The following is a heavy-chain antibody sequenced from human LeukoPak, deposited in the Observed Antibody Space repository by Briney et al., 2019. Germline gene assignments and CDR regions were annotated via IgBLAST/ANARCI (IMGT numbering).Heavy chain of an antibody. CDR1: AYSIRGDDY. CDR3: ARNRSMTTTPGFDH. CDR2: IYHSGST. Sequence: SETLSLTCAASAYSIRGDDYWGWVRQSPGKGLEWIGSIYHSGSTHYNPSLKSRITISVDTSKNQFSLMLNSVTAADTAVYYCARNRSMTTTPGFDHWGQGTLATVSS. V-gene: IGHV4-38-2*01. D-gene: IGHD4-11*01. J-gene: IGHJ4*02.